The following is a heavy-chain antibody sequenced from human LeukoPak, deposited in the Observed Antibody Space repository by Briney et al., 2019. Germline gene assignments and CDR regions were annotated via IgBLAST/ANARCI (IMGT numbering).Heavy chain of an antibody. J-gene: IGHJ4*02. V-gene: IGHV1-8*01. CDR2: MNPNSGNT. Sequence: ASVKVSCKASGYTFTSYDINWVRQATGQGLEWMGWMNPNSGNTGYAQKLQGRVTMTTDTSTSTAYMELRSLRSDDTAVYYCARDGSVSSGYPNYWGQGTLVTVSS. CDR1: GYTFTSYD. D-gene: IGHD3-22*01. CDR3: ARDGSVSSGYPNY.